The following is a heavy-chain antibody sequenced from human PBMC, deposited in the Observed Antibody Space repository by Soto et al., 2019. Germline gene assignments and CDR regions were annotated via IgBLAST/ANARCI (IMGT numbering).Heavy chain of an antibody. CDR1: GYTFTSYA. D-gene: IGHD2-15*01. Sequence: ASVKVSCKASGYTFTSYAMHWVRQAPGQRLEWMGWINAGNGNTKYSQKFQGRATITRDTSASTAYMELSSLRSEDTAVYYCASGYCSGGSCYYYGMDVWGQGTTVTVSS. V-gene: IGHV1-3*01. J-gene: IGHJ6*02. CDR3: ASGYCSGGSCYYYGMDV. CDR2: INAGNGNT.